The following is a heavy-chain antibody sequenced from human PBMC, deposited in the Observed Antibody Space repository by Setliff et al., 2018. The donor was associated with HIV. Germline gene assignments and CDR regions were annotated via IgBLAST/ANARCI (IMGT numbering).Heavy chain of an antibody. CDR1: GGSIISSSYY. J-gene: IGHJ1*01. Sequence: SETLSLTCTVSGGSIISSSYYWGWIRQPPGKGLEWIGTMYYRGTTYNNPSLKSRVTFSADTSKNQFSLNLNSVTATDTAIYYCASRGIVVVTMSMPDEFFVHWGHGTLVTVSS. CDR2: MYYRGTT. CDR3: ASRGIVVVTMSMPDEFFVH. D-gene: IGHD2-21*02. V-gene: IGHV4-39*01.